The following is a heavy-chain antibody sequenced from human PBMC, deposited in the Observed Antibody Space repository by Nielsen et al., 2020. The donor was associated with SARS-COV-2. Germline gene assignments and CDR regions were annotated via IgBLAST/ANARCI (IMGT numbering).Heavy chain of an antibody. CDR2: ISDSGGGT. CDR3: VKVYGSGTYYNYFDY. D-gene: IGHD3-10*01. J-gene: IGHJ4*02. V-gene: IGHV3-23*01. Sequence: GESLKISCAASGFTFWTYAMSWARQAPGKGLEWVSLISDSGGGTYSADSVKGRFTISRDNSRNTLYLQMNSLSAEDTAIYYCVKVYGSGTYYNYFDYWGQGTLVPSPQ. CDR1: GFTFWTYA.